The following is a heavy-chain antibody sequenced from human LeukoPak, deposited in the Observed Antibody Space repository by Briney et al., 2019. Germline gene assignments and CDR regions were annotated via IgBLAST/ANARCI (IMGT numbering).Heavy chain of an antibody. CDR2: INPGGDT. V-gene: IGHV4-34*01. D-gene: IGHD6-6*01. Sequence: PLETLSLTCGVYDGYFSNSYWSWIRQPPGKGLEWIGEINPGGDTNYNPSLKSRVTISIGTSNNHFSLKVTSLTAADTAVYYCATAARPGYYFDYWGQGTLVTVSS. J-gene: IGHJ4*02. CDR3: ATAARPGYYFDY. CDR1: DGYFSNSY.